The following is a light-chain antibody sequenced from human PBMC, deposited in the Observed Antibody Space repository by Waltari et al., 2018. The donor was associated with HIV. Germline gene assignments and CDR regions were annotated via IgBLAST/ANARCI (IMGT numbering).Light chain of an antibody. CDR1: SSNIGGND. CDR3: ASWDDSLSGYVV. CDR2: RNN. J-gene: IGLJ2*01. Sequence: QSVLTQPPSASGTPGQRVPISCSGSSSNIGGNDVSWYQQLPGTAPKLLLYRNNQRPSGVPGRFAGAKAGTSASMAISGLRSEDEADYYGASWDDSLSGYVVFGGGTKLTVL. V-gene: IGLV1-47*01.